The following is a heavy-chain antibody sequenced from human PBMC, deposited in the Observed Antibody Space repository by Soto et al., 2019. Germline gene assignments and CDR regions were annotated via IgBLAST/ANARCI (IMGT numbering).Heavy chain of an antibody. V-gene: IGHV3-23*01. J-gene: IGHJ5*02. CDR1: GFTFRTYA. CDR3: AKGGEGSCSRTSCLYFSDS. CDR2: ISDSGTT. Sequence: GGSLRLSCAASGFTFRTYAMSWVRQAPGKGLEWVSTISDSGTTYYANSMKGRFTISRDNSRNTLDLQMNSLRVEDTAVYYCAKGGEGSCSRTSCLYFSDSWGQGTLVTVSS. D-gene: IGHD2-2*01.